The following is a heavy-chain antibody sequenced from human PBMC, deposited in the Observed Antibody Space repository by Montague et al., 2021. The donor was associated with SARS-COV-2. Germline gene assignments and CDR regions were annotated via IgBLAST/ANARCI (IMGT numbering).Heavy chain of an antibody. CDR2: IYYSGST. V-gene: IGHV4-39*01. CDR1: GGSISSSSYY. CDR3: ARLGDYNVSRRGDFDI. D-gene: IGHD3-22*01. Sequence: SETLSLTCTVSGGSISSSSYYWGWIRQPPGKGLEWIGSIYYSGSTYYNPSLKSRVTISVDTSKNQFSLKLSSVTAADTAVYYCARLGDYNVSRRGDFDIWGQGTMVTVSS. J-gene: IGHJ3*02.